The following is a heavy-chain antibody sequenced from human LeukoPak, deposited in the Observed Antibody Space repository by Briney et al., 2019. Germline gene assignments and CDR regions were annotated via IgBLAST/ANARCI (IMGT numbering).Heavy chain of an antibody. CDR1: GFTFSSYS. Sequence: GGSLRLSCAASGFTFSSYSMNWVRQAPGKGLEWVSYISSSSSTIYYADSVKGRFTISRDNAKNSLYLQMNSLRAEDTAVYYCARDVRSYYYYYYMDVWGKGTTVTVSS. CDR3: ARDVRSYYYYYYMDV. J-gene: IGHJ6*03. CDR2: ISSSSSTI. D-gene: IGHD1-26*01. V-gene: IGHV3-48*01.